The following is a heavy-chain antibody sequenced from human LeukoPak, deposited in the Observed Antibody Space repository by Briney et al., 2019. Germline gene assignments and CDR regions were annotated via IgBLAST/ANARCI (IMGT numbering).Heavy chain of an antibody. J-gene: IGHJ4*02. D-gene: IGHD1-26*01. CDR3: AKGSVGGATSGPFDY. Sequence: GGSLRLSCAASGFTFSSYAMHWVRQAPGKGLEWVAVISYDGSNKYYADSVKGRFTISRDNSKNTLYLQMNSLRAKDTAVYYCAKGSVGGATSGPFDYWGQGTLVTVSS. CDR1: GFTFSSYA. V-gene: IGHV3-30*04. CDR2: ISYDGSNK.